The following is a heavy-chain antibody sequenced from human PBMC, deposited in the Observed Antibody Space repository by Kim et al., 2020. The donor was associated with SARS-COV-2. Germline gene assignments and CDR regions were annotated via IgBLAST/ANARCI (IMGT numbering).Heavy chain of an antibody. J-gene: IGHJ5*02. Sequence: SETLSLTCTVSGGSISSSSYYWGWIRQPPGKGLEWIGSIYYSGSTYYNPSLKSRVTISVDTSKNQFSLKLSSVTAADTAVYYCAREDIVVVPAAILNWFDPWGQGTLVTVSS. D-gene: IGHD2-2*01. CDR1: GGSISSSSYY. V-gene: IGHV4-39*01. CDR2: IYYSGST. CDR3: AREDIVVVPAAILNWFDP.